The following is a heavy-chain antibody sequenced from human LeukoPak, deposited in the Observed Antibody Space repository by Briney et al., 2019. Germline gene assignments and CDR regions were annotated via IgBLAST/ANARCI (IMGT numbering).Heavy chain of an antibody. CDR2: ISGSGDNT. V-gene: IGHV3-23*01. Sequence: GGSLRLSCAASGFTFSSYAMSWVRQAPGKGLEWVSGISGSGDNTYYADSVKGRLTISRDNSKNTLYVQVNSLGTEDAAAYYCAKGSYYDSSGSFYFDYWGQGTLVTVSS. CDR1: GFTFSSYA. D-gene: IGHD3-22*01. J-gene: IGHJ4*02. CDR3: AKGSYYDSSGSFYFDY.